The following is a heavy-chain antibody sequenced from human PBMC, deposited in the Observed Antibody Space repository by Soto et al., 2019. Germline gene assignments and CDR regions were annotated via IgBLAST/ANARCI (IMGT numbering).Heavy chain of an antibody. D-gene: IGHD6-19*01. CDR2: LRSKANSYAT. CDR1: GFTFSGSA. Sequence: EVQLVESGGGLVQPGGSMKLSCAASGFTFSGSAMHWVRQASGKGLEWVCRLRSKANSYATAYAASVKGRFTIPRDDSKNTAHLQMNSRKTEETAVYYCTRDYSGWPDGGQGTLVTVSS. J-gene: IGHJ4*02. CDR3: TRDYSGWPD. V-gene: IGHV3-73*02.